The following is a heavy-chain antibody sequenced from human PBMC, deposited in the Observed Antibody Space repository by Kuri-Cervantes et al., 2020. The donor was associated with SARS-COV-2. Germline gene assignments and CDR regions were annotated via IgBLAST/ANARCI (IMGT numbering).Heavy chain of an antibody. CDR1: GFTFSDYY. CDR2: ISGSGGST. Sequence: LSLTCAASGFTFSDYYMSWIRQAPGKGLEWVSAISGSGGSTYYADSVKGRFTISRDNSKNTLYLQMNSLRAEDTAVYYCAKAMLRIAARYYYYMDVWGKGTTVTVSS. V-gene: IGHV3-23*01. CDR3: AKAMLRIAARYYYYMDV. J-gene: IGHJ6*03. D-gene: IGHD6-6*01.